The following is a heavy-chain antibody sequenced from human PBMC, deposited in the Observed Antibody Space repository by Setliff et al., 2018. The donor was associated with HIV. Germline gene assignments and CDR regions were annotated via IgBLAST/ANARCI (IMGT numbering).Heavy chain of an antibody. CDR3: ARIFGDQGYYYGMDV. CDR2: IYYNGST. Sequence: PSETLSLTCTVSGGSISSYYWSWIRQPQGKGLEWIGYIYYNGSTNYNPSLKSRVTISVDTSKNQFSLKLSSVIAADTAVYYCARIFGDQGYYYGMDVWGQGTTVTVSS. CDR1: GGSISSYY. D-gene: IGHD3-3*01. J-gene: IGHJ6*02. V-gene: IGHV4-59*01.